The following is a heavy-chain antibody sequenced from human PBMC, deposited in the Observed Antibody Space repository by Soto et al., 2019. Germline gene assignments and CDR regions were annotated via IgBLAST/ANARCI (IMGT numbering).Heavy chain of an antibody. J-gene: IGHJ4*02. D-gene: IGHD3-10*01. Sequence: QVQLQESGPGLVKPSETLSLTCTVSGGSISSYYWSWIRQPPGKGLEWIGYIYYSGSTNYNPSLKSRVTRSVDTSKNQFSLKLSSVTAADTAVYYCARGGYGSGSYLYFDSWGQGTLVTVSS. CDR3: ARGGYGSGSYLYFDS. CDR2: IYYSGST. CDR1: GGSISSYY. V-gene: IGHV4-59*01.